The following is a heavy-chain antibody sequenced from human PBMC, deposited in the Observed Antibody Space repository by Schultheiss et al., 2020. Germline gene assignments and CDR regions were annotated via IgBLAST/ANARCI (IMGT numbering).Heavy chain of an antibody. J-gene: IGHJ4*02. Sequence: GGSLRLSCAASGFTFDDYAMHWVRQAPGKGLEWVSGISWNSGSIGYADSVKGRFTISRDNSKNTLYLQMNSLRAEDTAVYYCAKDGPPAYCGGDCYSYYFDYWGQGTLVTVSS. D-gene: IGHD2-21*02. V-gene: IGHV3-9*01. CDR2: ISWNSGSI. CDR1: GFTFDDYA. CDR3: AKDGPPAYCGGDCYSYYFDY.